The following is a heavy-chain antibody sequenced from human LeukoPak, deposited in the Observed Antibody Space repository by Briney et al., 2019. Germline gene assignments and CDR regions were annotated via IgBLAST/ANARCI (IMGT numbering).Heavy chain of an antibody. Sequence: ASVKVSCKASGYTFTGYFMHWVRQAPGQGLEWMGWINPNSGGTSYLQNFQGRVTMTRDTSISTAYMDLSRLRSDDTAVYYCARGRPGDSSDYWGQGTLVTVSS. V-gene: IGHV1-2*02. CDR2: INPNSGGT. D-gene: IGHD6-25*01. CDR1: GYTFTGYF. CDR3: ARGRPGDSSDY. J-gene: IGHJ4*02.